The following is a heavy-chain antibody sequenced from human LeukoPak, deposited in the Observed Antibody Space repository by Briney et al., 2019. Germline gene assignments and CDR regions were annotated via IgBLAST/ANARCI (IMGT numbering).Heavy chain of an antibody. V-gene: IGHV5-51*01. CDR1: GYSFTSYW. Sequence: GESLKISCKGSGYSFTSYWIAWVRQMPGKGLEYMGIIYPGDSDTRYSPSFEGQVTISADKSITTAYLQWSSLKASDTAMYYCARRVGGTTSRAFDIWGQGTMVSVSS. CDR2: IYPGDSDT. J-gene: IGHJ3*02. D-gene: IGHD1-26*01. CDR3: ARRVGGTTSRAFDI.